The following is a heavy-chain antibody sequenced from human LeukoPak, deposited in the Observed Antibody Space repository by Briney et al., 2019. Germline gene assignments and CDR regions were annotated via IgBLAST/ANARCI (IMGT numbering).Heavy chain of an antibody. CDR1: GDSISSYY. J-gene: IGHJ4*02. Sequence: KASETLSLTCTVSGDSISSYYWSWIRQPPGKGLKWIGYIYTSGGTNYIPSLKGRVTISIDTSKDQFSLKLSSVTAADSAVYYCARLTRLSTSPDRYYLDYWGQGTLVTVSS. V-gene: IGHV4-4*09. CDR2: IYTSGGT. D-gene: IGHD6-6*01. CDR3: ARLTRLSTSPDRYYLDY.